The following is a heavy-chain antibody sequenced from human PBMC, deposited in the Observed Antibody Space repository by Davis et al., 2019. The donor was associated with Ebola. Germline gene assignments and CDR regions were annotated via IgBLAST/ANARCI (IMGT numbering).Heavy chain of an antibody. Sequence: SETLSLTCSVSGGSIGGYYWSWIRQPPGKGLDWIGYVHNSGSSNYNPSPKSRVPISADTSKNQFSLKLSSVTAADTAVYFCATNGDSLGYYFYYLDVWGKGTTVTVSS. V-gene: IGHV4-59*12. CDR1: GGSIGGYY. D-gene: IGHD3-10*01. J-gene: IGHJ6*03. CDR2: VHNSGSS. CDR3: ATNGDSLGYYFYYLDV.